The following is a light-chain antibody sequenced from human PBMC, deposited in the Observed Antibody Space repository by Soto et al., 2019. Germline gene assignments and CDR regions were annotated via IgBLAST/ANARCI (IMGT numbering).Light chain of an antibody. CDR1: QSVSSY. Sequence: VVLTQSPASLSFSPGERATLACRASQSVSSYLAWYQQKPGQAPRLLIYDASNRATGIPARFSGSGSGTDFTLTISRLEPEDFAVYYCQQYGSSPLTFGGGTKVDIK. V-gene: IGKV3-20*01. J-gene: IGKJ4*01. CDR3: QQYGSSPLT. CDR2: DAS.